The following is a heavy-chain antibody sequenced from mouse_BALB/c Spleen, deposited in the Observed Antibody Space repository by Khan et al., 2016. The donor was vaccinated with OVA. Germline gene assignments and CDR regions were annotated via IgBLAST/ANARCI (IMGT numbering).Heavy chain of an antibody. CDR2: INPYTGGT. CDR1: GYSFTGYT. J-gene: IGHJ3*01. CDR3: GRSASYGDYVEAWFAY. Sequence: EVQLQQSGPELVKPGASMKMSCKASGYSFTGYTMNWVKQSHVKNLEWIGLINPYTGGTAYNQKFRGKATLPVDKSSNTAYMELLSLTSEDSAVDDWGRSASYGDYVEAWFAYGGQGTLVTVSA. V-gene: IGHV1-34*02. D-gene: IGHD2-13*01.